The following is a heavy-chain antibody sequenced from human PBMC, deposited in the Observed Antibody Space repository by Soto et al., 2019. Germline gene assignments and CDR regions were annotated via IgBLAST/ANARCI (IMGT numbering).Heavy chain of an antibody. CDR2: ILPIYSTRNYA. Sequence: QDQLVQSGAEVRKPGSSVKVSCKASGGTFSKYAISWVRQAPGQGPEWMGGILPIYSTRNYANYAQKFQGRVTITADTSTNTAYMELSGLKSEDTAVYYCARGAVVVTNYHFDQWGQGTLVTVAS. CDR3: ARGAVVVTNYHFDQ. D-gene: IGHD2-21*01. CDR1: GGTFSKYA. V-gene: IGHV1-69*14. J-gene: IGHJ4*02.